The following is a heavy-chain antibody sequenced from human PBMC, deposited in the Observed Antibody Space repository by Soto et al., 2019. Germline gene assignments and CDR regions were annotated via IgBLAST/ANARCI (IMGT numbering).Heavy chain of an antibody. J-gene: IGHJ1*01. CDR3: ARGPSPPAF. D-gene: IGHD6-6*01. V-gene: IGHV6-1*01. CDR2: TYYRSKWYS. Sequence: SPTLSLTCALSGDSVSSNSAAWNWIRQSPSRGLEWLGRTYYRSKWYSDYAGSVKSRITINADTSKNQCSLHLNSVTPQDTAVYYCARGPSPPAFWGRGTVVTVSA. CDR1: GDSVSSNSAA.